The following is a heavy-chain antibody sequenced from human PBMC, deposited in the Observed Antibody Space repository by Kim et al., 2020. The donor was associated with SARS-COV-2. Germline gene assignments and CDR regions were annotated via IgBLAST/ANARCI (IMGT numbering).Heavy chain of an antibody. V-gene: IGHV3-15*01. D-gene: IGHD7-27*01. J-gene: IGHJ3*02. CDR2: IKSKTDGGTT. CDR1: GLTFSNAW. Sequence: GGSLRLSCEASGLTFSNAWMNWVRQVPGKGLEWVGLIKSKTDGGTTNYAAPVKGRFTISREDSKNTLYLQMNSLKTEDTAVYYCTTVVWAAFDIWGQGTMVTVSS. CDR3: TTVVWAAFDI.